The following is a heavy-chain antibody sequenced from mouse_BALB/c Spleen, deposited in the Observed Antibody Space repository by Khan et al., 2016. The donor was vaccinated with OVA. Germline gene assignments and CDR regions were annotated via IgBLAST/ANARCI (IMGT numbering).Heavy chain of an antibody. V-gene: IGHV3-2*02. CDR2: ISSSGST. CDR1: GYSITSDYA. J-gene: IGHJ4*01. D-gene: IGHD2-3*01. Sequence: EVQLQESGPGLVKPSQSLSLTCTVTGYSITSDYAWNWIRQFPGNKLEWMGYISSSGSTNYNPALISRISITRDTSKNQFFLQLNSVTTEDTATYYCARDGSRYNYAMDYWGQGTSVTVSS. CDR3: ARDGSRYNYAMDY.